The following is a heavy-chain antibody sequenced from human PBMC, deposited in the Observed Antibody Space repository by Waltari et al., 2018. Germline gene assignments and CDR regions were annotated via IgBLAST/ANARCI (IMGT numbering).Heavy chain of an antibody. CDR3: ARLFRVAPSYPLDF. Sequence: QVQLQESGPGLVKPSETLSLTCAVSGGSITSNYWSWVRQSPGKGLEWIGFLNGGSGSTSYNPSLKSRVTISTDTSRNQFSLKLNSMTAADTAVYYCARLFRVAPSYPLDFWGQGVLVTASS. V-gene: IGHV4-59*12. D-gene: IGHD2-15*01. CDR1: GGSITSNY. J-gene: IGHJ4*02. CDR2: LNGGSGST.